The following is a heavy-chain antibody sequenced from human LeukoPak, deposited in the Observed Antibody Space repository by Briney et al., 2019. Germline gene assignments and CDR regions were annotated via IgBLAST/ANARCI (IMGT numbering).Heavy chain of an antibody. CDR3: AKDLRYSGSPRAFDF. CDR2: ISGSGSNT. V-gene: IGHV3-23*01. Sequence: GGSLRLSCAASGFTTFRSYAMSWIRQAPGKGLEWVSTISGSGSNTFYADSVKGRFTISRDNSKNTLYLQMNSLRAEDTAVYYCAKDLRYSGSPRAFDFWGQGTMVTVSS. J-gene: IGHJ3*01. D-gene: IGHD1-26*01. CDR1: GFTTFRSYA.